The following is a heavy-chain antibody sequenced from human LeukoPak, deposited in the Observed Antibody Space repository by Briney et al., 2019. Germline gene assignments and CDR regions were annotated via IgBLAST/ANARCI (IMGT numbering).Heavy chain of an antibody. CDR3: VRGDLPTTVLNDPFNI. V-gene: IGHV1-8*01. D-gene: IGHD4-11*01. Sequence: ASVKVSCKASGYTFRTYDINWVRQAPGQVLEWLGWMNPNSGNTGYAPKFQGRVAMTRVTSINTAYMELFSLRSEDTAVYFCVRGDLPTTVLNDPFNIWGQGTMVTVSS. J-gene: IGHJ3*02. CDR2: MNPNSGNT. CDR1: GYTFRTYD.